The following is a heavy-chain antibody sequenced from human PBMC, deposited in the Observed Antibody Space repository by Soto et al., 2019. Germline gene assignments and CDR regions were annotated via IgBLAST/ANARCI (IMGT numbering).Heavy chain of an antibody. J-gene: IGHJ4*02. Sequence: SETLSLTCTVSGGSISSGGYYWSWIRQHPGKGLEWIGYIYYSGSTYYNPSLKSRVTISVDTSKNQFSLKLSSVTAADTAVYYCARLAYYYDSSGYYMGTYYFDYWGQGTLVTVSS. CDR3: ARLAYYYDSSGYYMGTYYFDY. CDR2: IYYSGST. CDR1: GGSISSGGYY. V-gene: IGHV4-31*03. D-gene: IGHD3-22*01.